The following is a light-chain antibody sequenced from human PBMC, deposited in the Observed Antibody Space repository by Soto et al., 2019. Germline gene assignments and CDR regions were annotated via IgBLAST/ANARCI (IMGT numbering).Light chain of an antibody. CDR1: QDITNY. CDR2: DAS. V-gene: IGKV1-27*01. Sequence: DIQMTQSPSSLSASVGDGVTITCRASQDITNYLAWYQQKPGKVPKLLIYDASTLQSGVPSRFSGSGSGTDFTLTISSLQPEDVATYYCQKYDSPPRTFGQGTKVEIK. J-gene: IGKJ1*01. CDR3: QKYDSPPRT.